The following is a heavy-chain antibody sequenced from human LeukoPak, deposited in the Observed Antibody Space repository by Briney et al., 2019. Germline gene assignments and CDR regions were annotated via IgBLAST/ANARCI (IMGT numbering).Heavy chain of an antibody. V-gene: IGHV4-39*01. Sequence: WETLSLTCAVSGGSISSNSYYWGWIRQPPGKGLEWIGSIYYSGSTFYNPSLKSRVTISVDTSKNQFSLRLTSVTAADTAVYYCARVGPATLVSPFDYWGQGTLVTVSS. CDR3: ARVGPATLVSPFDY. D-gene: IGHD4-23*01. J-gene: IGHJ4*02. CDR2: IYYSGST. CDR1: GGSISSNSYY.